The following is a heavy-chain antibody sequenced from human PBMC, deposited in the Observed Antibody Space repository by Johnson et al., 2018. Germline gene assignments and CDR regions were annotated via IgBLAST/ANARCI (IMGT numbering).Heavy chain of an antibody. J-gene: IGHJ6*02. Sequence: QVQLQESGPGLVKPTETLSLTCTVSGGSISSYYWSWIRQPPGKGLEWIGYIYYSGSTNYNPSLKSRVTISEDTAKNQFSLKLSSVTAADTAVYYWANVRGYYGSGSYSYYYYGMDVWGQGTTVTVSS. V-gene: IGHV4-59*01. CDR2: IYYSGST. D-gene: IGHD3-10*01. CDR1: GGSISSYY. CDR3: ANVRGYYGSGSYSYYYYGMDV.